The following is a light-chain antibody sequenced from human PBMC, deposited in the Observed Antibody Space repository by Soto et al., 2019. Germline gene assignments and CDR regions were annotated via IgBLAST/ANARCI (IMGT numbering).Light chain of an antibody. CDR3: QHYHNWPFT. Sequence: EIEMTKSPATLSVSPGERATLSCRASQSVNNNLAWYQQKAGQAPRLLIYGTSTRATGISARFSGSGSGTEFTLTITSLQSEDFAVYYCQHYHNWPFTFGGGTKVEIK. CDR1: QSVNNN. CDR2: GTS. J-gene: IGKJ4*01. V-gene: IGKV3-15*01.